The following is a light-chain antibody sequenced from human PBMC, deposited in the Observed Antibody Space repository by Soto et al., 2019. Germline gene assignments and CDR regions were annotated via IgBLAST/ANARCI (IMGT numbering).Light chain of an antibody. CDR2: DAS. J-gene: IGKJ4*01. Sequence: EIVLTQSPATLSLSLGERANLSCRANQNINTYLVWYQQKPGQAPRLLIYDASKRATGIPDRFSGSGSGTDFTLTISSLAPEDFALYYCQQRSSWPRAFGGGTKVEIK. V-gene: IGKV3-11*01. CDR3: QQRSSWPRA. CDR1: QNINTY.